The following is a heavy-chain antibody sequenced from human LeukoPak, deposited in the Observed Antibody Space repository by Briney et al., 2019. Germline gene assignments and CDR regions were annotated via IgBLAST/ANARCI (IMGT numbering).Heavy chain of an antibody. CDR2: INHSGST. CDR1: GGSFSGYY. V-gene: IGHV4-34*01. D-gene: IGHD6-13*01. CDR3: ASTDTSAAGSGGP. Sequence: SETLSLTCAVYGGSFSGYYWSWIRQPPGKGLEWIGEINHSGSTNYNPSLKSRVTISVDTSKNQFSLKLSSVTAADTAVYYCASTDTSAAGSGGPWGQGTLVTVSS. J-gene: IGHJ5*02.